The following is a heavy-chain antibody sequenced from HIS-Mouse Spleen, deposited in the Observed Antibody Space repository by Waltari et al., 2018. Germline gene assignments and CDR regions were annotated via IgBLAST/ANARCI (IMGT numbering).Heavy chain of an antibody. D-gene: IGHD6-13*01. CDR3: AREIPYSSSWYDWYFDL. J-gene: IGHJ2*01. CDR1: GFTFSSYG. Sequence: QVQLVESGGGVVQPGRSLRLSCAASGFTFSSYGMHWVRQAPGKGLEWVAFISYDGSNKYYADSVKGRFTISIDNSKNTLYLQMNSLRAEDTAVYYCAREIPYSSSWYDWYFDLWGRGTLVTVSS. CDR2: ISYDGSNK. V-gene: IGHV3-30*03.